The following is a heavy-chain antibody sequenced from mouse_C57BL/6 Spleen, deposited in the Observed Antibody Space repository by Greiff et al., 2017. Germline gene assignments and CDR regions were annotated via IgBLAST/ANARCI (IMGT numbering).Heavy chain of an antibody. CDR1: GYTFTGYW. CDR2: FLPGSGST. D-gene: IGHD2-4*01. Sequence: VQLQQSGAELMKPGASVKLSCKATGYTFTGYWIEWVKQRPGHGLEWIGEFLPGSGSTNYNEKFKGKATFTADTSSNTAYMQLSRLTTEDSAIXCCARVDDDGDYAMDYWGQGTSVTVSA. J-gene: IGHJ4*01. CDR3: ARVDDDGDYAMDY. V-gene: IGHV1-9*01.